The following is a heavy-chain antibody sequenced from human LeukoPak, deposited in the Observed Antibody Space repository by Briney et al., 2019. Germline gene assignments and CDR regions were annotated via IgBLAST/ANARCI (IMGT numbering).Heavy chain of an antibody. D-gene: IGHD3-22*01. V-gene: IGHV3-23*01. CDR3: AKADSYYYDSSGYPDY. Sequence: GGSLRLSCTASGFTFSNAWMSWVRQAPGKGLEWVSAISGSGGSTYYADSVKGRFTISRDNSKNTLYLQMNSLRAEDTAVYYCAKADSYYYDSSGYPDYWGQGTLVTVSS. J-gene: IGHJ4*02. CDR2: ISGSGGST. CDR1: GFTFSNAW.